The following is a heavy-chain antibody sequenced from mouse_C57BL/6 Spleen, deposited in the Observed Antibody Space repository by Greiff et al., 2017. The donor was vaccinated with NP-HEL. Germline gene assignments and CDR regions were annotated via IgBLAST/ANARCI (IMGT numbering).Heavy chain of an antibody. V-gene: IGHV1-85*01. CDR2: IYPRDGST. J-gene: IGHJ2*01. D-gene: IGHD1-1*01. CDR3: AREHYYGSSYAYDY. Sequence: QVHVKQSGPELVKPGASVKLSCKASGYTFTSYDINWVKQRPGQGLEWIGWIYPRDGSTKYNEKFKGKATLTVDTSSSTAYMELHSLTSEDSAVYFCAREHYYGSSYAYDYWGQGTTLTVSS. CDR1: GYTFTSYD.